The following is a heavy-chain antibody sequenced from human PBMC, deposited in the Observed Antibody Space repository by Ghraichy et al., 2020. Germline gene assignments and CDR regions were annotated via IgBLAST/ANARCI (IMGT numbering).Heavy chain of an antibody. D-gene: IGHD6-13*01. CDR3: ARDRVPGIAAAGRFWY. V-gene: IGHV3-13*04. J-gene: IGHJ4*02. Sequence: GGSLRLSCAASGFTFSSYDMHWVRQATGKGLEWVSAIGTAGDTYYPGSVKGRFTISRENAKNSLYLQMNSLRAGDTAVYYCARDRVPGIAAAGRFWYWGQGTLVTVSS. CDR2: IGTAGDT. CDR1: GFTFSSYD.